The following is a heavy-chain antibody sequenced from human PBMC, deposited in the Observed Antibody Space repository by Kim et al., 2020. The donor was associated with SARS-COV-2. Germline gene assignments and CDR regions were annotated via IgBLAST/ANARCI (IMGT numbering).Heavy chain of an antibody. Sequence: TYSADAVKGRFTISRDNSKNSLYLQMNSLRAEDTAVYYCARGYSSGWIDYWGQGTLVTVSS. CDR2: T. CDR3: ARGYSSGWIDY. D-gene: IGHD6-19*01. J-gene: IGHJ4*02. V-gene: IGHV3-53*01.